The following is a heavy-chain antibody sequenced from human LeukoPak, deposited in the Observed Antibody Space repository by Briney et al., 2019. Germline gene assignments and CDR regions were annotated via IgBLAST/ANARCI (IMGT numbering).Heavy chain of an antibody. V-gene: IGHV4-59*11. CDR2: ISYSGST. CDR1: GGSNSSHY. CDR3: ARDPTTVTKGFDI. Sequence: SETLTLTCTVSGGSNSSHYWTWIRQSPGKGLEWIGYISYSGSTNYNPSLKSRVTLSVDTSKNQFSLKLSSVTAADTAVYFCARDPTTVTKGFDIWGQGTTVTVSS. D-gene: IGHD4-17*01. J-gene: IGHJ3*02.